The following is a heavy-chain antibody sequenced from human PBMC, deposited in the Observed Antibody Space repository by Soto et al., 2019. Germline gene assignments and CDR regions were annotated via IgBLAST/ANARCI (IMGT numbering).Heavy chain of an antibody. D-gene: IGHD1-26*01. CDR1: GYNFTNYW. Sequence: LKISCKGSGYNFTNYWIGWVRQMPGKGLEWMGIIYPGDSETKYSPSFQGQVTISADKSISAAYLQWRSLKASDTAMYYCARQEGATVLFYYGMDVWGQGTTVTVSS. V-gene: IGHV5-51*01. CDR3: ARQEGATVLFYYGMDV. J-gene: IGHJ6*02. CDR2: IYPGDSET.